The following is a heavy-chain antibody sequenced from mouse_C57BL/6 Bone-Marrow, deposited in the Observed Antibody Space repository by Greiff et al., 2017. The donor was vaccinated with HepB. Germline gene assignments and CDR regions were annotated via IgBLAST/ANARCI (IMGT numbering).Heavy chain of an antibody. CDR2: IDPENGDT. CDR1: GFNIKDDY. D-gene: IGHD2-5*01. CDR3: TTAYYSNYVSVLWFAY. V-gene: IGHV14-4*01. J-gene: IGHJ3*01. Sequence: EVKLQESGAELVRPGASVKLSCTASGFNIKDDYMHWVKQRPEQGLEWIGWIDPENGDTEYASKFPGKATITADTSSNTAYLQLSSLTSEDTSVYYCTTAYYSNYVSVLWFAYWGQGTLVTVSA.